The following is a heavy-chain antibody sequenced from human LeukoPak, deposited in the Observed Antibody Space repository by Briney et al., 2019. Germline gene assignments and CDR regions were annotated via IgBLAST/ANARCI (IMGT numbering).Heavy chain of an antibody. CDR2: INHSGST. V-gene: IGHV4-34*01. D-gene: IGHD6-13*01. Sequence: PSETLSLTCAVYGGSFSGYYWSWIRQPPGKGLEWIGEINHSGSTNYNPSLKSRVTISVDTSKNQFSLKLSSVTAADTAAYYCASADRDSSSWYYFDYWGQGTLVTVSS. CDR1: GGSFSGYY. J-gene: IGHJ4*02. CDR3: ASADRDSSSWYYFDY.